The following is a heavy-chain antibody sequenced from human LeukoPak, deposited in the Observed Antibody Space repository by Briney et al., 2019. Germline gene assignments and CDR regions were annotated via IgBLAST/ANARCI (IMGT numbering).Heavy chain of an antibody. CDR2: IRYDGSNK. D-gene: IGHD6-6*01. Sequence: GGSLRLSCAASGFIFSNYAMHWVRQAPGKGLEWVTFIRYDGSNKYYAESVKGRFTISRDNSKNTLYLQMNSLRAEDTAVYYCAKAIHSSSSGVVDYWGQGTLVTLSS. V-gene: IGHV3-30*02. CDR3: AKAIHSSSSGVVDY. J-gene: IGHJ4*02. CDR1: GFIFSNYA.